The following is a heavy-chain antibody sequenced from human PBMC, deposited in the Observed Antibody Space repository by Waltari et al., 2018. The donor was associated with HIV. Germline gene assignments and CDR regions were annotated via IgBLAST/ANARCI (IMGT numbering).Heavy chain of an antibody. D-gene: IGHD1-26*01. J-gene: IGHJ3*02. CDR2: ISSSSRTI. Sequence: EVQLVESGGGLVQPGGSLRLSCAASGFTFSSYRMNWVRQAPGKGLEWVSYISSSSRTIYYADAVKGRFTISRDNTKNSLYLQMNSLRAEDTAVYYCARDAVGATRRAFDIWGQGTMVTVSS. CDR3: ARDAVGATRRAFDI. CDR1: GFTFSSYR. V-gene: IGHV3-48*01.